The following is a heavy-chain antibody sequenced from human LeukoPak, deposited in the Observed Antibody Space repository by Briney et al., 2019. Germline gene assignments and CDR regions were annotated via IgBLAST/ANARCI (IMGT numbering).Heavy chain of an antibody. CDR3: AKDQYCTSTSCYVGY. Sequence: GGSLRLSCAASGSTFSNYAMSWVRQVPGKGLEWVSGINVSGGSTFYADSVRGRFTISRDNSKNTLYLQMNSLRAEDTAVYYCAKDQYCTSTSCYVGYWGQGTLVTVSS. D-gene: IGHD2-2*01. V-gene: IGHV3-23*01. CDR1: GSTFSNYA. J-gene: IGHJ4*02. CDR2: INVSGGST.